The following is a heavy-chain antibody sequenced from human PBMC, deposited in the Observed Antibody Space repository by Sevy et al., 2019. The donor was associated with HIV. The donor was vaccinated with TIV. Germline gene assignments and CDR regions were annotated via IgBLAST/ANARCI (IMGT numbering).Heavy chain of an antibody. V-gene: IGHV4-59*12. CDR2: IYYSGST. Sequence: SETLSLTCTVSGGSISSYYWSWIRQPPGKGLEWIGYIYYSGSTNYNPSLKSGVTISVDTSKNQFSLKLSYVTAADTAVYYCARRVVGADVNAFDIWGQGTMVTVSS. CDR3: ARRVVGADVNAFDI. CDR1: GGSISSYY. J-gene: IGHJ3*02. D-gene: IGHD1-26*01.